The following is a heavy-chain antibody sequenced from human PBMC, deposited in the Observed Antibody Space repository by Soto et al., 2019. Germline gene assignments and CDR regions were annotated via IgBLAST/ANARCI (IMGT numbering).Heavy chain of an antibody. CDR1: GFTFSSYA. V-gene: IGHV3-23*01. J-gene: IGHJ6*02. CDR3: AKAWQVIGYCSSTSCYTRSRYYGMDV. CDR2: ISGSGGST. Sequence: GGSLRLSCAASGFTFSSYAMSWVRQAPGKGLEWVSAISGSGGSTYYADSVKGRFTISRDNSKNTLYLQMNSLRAEDTAVYYCAKAWQVIGYCSSTSCYTRSRYYGMDVWGQGTTVTVSS. D-gene: IGHD2-2*02.